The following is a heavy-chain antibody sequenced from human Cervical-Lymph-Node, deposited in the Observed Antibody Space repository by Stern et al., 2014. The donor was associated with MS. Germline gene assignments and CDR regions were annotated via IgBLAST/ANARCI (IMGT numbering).Heavy chain of an antibody. J-gene: IGHJ4*02. Sequence: VQMVESGAEVKKPGESLKISCKGSGYSFTANWIAWVRQMPGKGLEWRRIIYPGDSDTRYSPSFQGQVTISADKSISTAYLQWSSLKASDTAMYYCARDYGDYAFDYWGQGTLVTVSS. D-gene: IGHD4-17*01. CDR2: IYPGDSDT. V-gene: IGHV5-51*01. CDR1: GYSFTANW. CDR3: ARDYGDYAFDY.